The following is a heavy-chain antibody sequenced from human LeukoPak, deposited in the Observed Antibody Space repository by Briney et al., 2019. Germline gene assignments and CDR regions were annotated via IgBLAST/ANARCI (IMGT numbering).Heavy chain of an antibody. J-gene: IGHJ4*02. V-gene: IGHV5-51*01. Sequence: GESLKISCKGSGYIFSTYWIGWVRQMPGKGLEWMGIIYPGNSDTRYSPSFQGQVTISADRSISTAYLQWSSLKASDTAMYYCARVRCSGGSCHGDYWGQGTLVTVSS. CDR3: ARVRCSGGSCHGDY. D-gene: IGHD2-15*01. CDR2: IYPGNSDT. CDR1: GYIFSTYW.